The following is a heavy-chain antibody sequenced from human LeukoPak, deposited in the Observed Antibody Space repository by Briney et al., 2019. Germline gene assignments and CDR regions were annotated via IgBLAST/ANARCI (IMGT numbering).Heavy chain of an antibody. CDR2: IIPIFGTA. D-gene: IGHD6-19*01. V-gene: IGHV1-69*01. CDR1: GGTFSSYA. CDR3: ARVISSGWYVFYYGMDV. J-gene: IGHJ6*02. Sequence: PWASVKVSCKASGGTFSSYAISWVRQAPGQGLEWMGGIIPIFGTANYAQKFQGRVTITADESTSTAYMELSSLRSEDTAVYYCARVISSGWYVFYYGMDVWGQGTTVTVSS.